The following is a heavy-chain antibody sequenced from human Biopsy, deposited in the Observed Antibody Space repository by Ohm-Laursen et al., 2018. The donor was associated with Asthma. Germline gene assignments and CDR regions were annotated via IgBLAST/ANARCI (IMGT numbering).Heavy chain of an antibody. J-gene: IGHJ4*02. CDR2: ISYDGSYK. Sequence: SLRLSCAASGFTFSSYAMHWVRQAPGKGLEWVAVISYDGSYKYYADSVKGRFTISRDNSKNTLYLQMNSLRAEDTAVYYCARDLHPTNHLGELSEGFDYWGQGVLVTVSS. CDR1: GFTFSSYA. V-gene: IGHV3-30-3*01. D-gene: IGHD3-16*02. CDR3: ARDLHPTNHLGELSEGFDY.